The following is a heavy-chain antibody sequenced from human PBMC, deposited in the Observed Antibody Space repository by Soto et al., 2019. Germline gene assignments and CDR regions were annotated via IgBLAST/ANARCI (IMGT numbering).Heavy chain of an antibody. V-gene: IGHV4-39*01. Sequence: SETLSLTCTVSGGSISSSSYYWGWIRQPPGKGLEWIGSIYYSGSTYYNPSLKSRVTISVDTSKNQFSLKLSSVTAADTAVYYCARPGFLSDYFDYWGQGTLVTVSS. D-gene: IGHD2-21*01. CDR1: GGSISSSSYY. CDR2: IYYSGST. CDR3: ARPGFLSDYFDY. J-gene: IGHJ4*02.